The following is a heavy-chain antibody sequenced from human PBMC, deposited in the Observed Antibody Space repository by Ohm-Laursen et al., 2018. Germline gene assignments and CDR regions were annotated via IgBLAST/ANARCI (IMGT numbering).Heavy chain of an antibody. CDR2: INHSRST. CDR3: ARGFSGWWGRIDY. Sequence: GTLSLTCAVYGGSFSGYYWNWIRQPPGKGLEWIGEINHSRSTKYNSSFKSRVTISVDTSKNQFSLKLSSVAAADTAVYYCARGFSGWWGRIDYWGQGILVTISS. J-gene: IGHJ4*02. CDR1: GGSFSGYY. D-gene: IGHD6-19*01. V-gene: IGHV4-34*01.